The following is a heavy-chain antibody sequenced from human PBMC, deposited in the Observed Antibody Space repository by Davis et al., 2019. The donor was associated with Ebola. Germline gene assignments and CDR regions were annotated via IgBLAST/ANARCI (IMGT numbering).Heavy chain of an antibody. V-gene: IGHV4-59*08. CDR1: GCSISSYY. CDR3: ARHTRYCSSTSCYWTFDY. Sequence: SETLSLTCTVSGCSISSYYWRWIRQPPGKGLGWVGYIYYSGSTNYNPSLKSRVTISVDTSKNQFSLKLSSVTAADTAVYYCARHTRYCSSTSCYWTFDYWGQGTLVTVSS. J-gene: IGHJ4*02. D-gene: IGHD2-2*01. CDR2: IYYSGST.